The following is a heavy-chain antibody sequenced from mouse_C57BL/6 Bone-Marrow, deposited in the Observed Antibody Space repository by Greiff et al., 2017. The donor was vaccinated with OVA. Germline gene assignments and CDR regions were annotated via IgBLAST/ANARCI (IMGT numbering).Heavy chain of an antibody. CDR2: IYPRSGNT. D-gene: IGHD3-2*02. Sequence: QVHVKQSGAELARPGASVKLSCKASGYTFTSYGISWVKQRTGQGLEWIGEIYPRSGNTYYNEKFKGKATLTADKSSSTAYMELRSLTSEDSAVYFGARTELRLRRNFDYWGQGTTLTVSS. J-gene: IGHJ2*01. CDR1: GYTFTSYG. CDR3: ARTELRLRRNFDY. V-gene: IGHV1-81*01.